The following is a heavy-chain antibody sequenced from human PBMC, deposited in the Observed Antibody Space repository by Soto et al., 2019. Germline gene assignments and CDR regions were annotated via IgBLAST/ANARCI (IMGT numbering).Heavy chain of an antibody. V-gene: IGHV1-2*02. Sequence: QVLLLQSGAEVKKPGASVKVSCKASGYTFSGFYMHWVRQAPGQGLEWMGWINPSSCGTKSAEKVQGRVTMTRDPSISTAYMELTRLTSDDTAVYYCASAAVTGTAGLDFWGQGTQVTVSS. D-gene: IGHD6-19*01. CDR3: ASAAVTGTAGLDF. CDR1: GYTFSGFY. CDR2: INPSSCGT. J-gene: IGHJ4*02.